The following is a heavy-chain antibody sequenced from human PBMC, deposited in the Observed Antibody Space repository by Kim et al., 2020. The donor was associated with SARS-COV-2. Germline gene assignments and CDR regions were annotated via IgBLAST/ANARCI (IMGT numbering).Heavy chain of an antibody. J-gene: IGHJ5*02. CDR3: AKDHEGAVAAKGFDP. CDR2: ISGSGGST. D-gene: IGHD6-19*01. V-gene: IGHV3-23*01. Sequence: GGSLRLSCAASGFTFSSYAMSWVRQAPGKGLEWVSAISGSGGSTYYADSVKGRFTISRDNSKNTLYLQMNSLRAEDTAVYYCAKDHEGAVAAKGFDPWGQGTLVTVSS. CDR1: GFTFSSYA.